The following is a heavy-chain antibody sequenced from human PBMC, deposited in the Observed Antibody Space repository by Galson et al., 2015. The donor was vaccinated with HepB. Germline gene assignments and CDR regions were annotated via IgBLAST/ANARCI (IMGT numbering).Heavy chain of an antibody. Sequence: LTCTVSGGSISSAGNYWSWIRQTPGRGLEWIGNIYYSGYTNYNPSLKSRLTISVDTSKNQFPLNLNSVTAADTAVYYCAREISTLFDFWGQGALVTVSS. CDR1: GGSISSAGNY. CDR3: AREISTLFDF. CDR2: IYYSGYT. J-gene: IGHJ4*02. V-gene: IGHV4-30-4*08.